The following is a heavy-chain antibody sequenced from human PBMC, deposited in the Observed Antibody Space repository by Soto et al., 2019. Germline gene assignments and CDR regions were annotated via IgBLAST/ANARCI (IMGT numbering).Heavy chain of an antibody. CDR2: INPTGSGT. CDR1: GFTFSNYW. Sequence: EVQLVESGGGLVQPGGSLRLSCAASGFTFSNYWMHWVRQAPGKVLVWVSRINPTGSGTSYADSVKGRFSISRDNAKNTLSLEMNSLRGEDTAVYYCVRVRNGEYSFDYWGQGTLVTVSS. D-gene: IGHD3-10*01. V-gene: IGHV3-74*01. J-gene: IGHJ4*02. CDR3: VRVRNGEYSFDY.